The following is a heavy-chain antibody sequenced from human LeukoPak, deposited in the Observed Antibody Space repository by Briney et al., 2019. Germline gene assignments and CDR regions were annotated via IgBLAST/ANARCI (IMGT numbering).Heavy chain of an antibody. CDR2: IYSGGST. V-gene: IGHV3-53*01. Sequence: SGGSLRLSCAASGFTVSSNYMSWVRQAPGKGLEWVSVIYSGGSTYYADSVKGRFTISRDNSKNTLYLRMNSLRAEDTAVYYCAKKLWSDYWGQGTLVTVSS. CDR3: AKKLWSDY. J-gene: IGHJ4*02. CDR1: GFTVSSNY. D-gene: IGHD5-18*01.